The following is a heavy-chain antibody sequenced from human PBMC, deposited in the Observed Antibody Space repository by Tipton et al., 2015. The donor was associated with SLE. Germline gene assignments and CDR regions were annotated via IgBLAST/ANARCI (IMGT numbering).Heavy chain of an antibody. Sequence: TLSLTCTVSGGSISFDYWSWIRQSAGRGLEWIGRIYSSGDRDYNPSLKSRVTMSVDSSRNQFSLRLTSVTVADTAVYYCATTVTTTASYGAFDIWGQGTSVTVSS. D-gene: IGHD4-17*01. CDR1: GGSISFDY. V-gene: IGHV4-4*07. CDR2: IYSSGDR. J-gene: IGHJ3*02. CDR3: ATTVTTTASYGAFDI.